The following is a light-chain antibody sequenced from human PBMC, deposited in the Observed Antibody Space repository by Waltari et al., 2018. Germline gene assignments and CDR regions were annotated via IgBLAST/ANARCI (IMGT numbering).Light chain of an antibody. CDR3: CSYAGGTAYV. J-gene: IGLJ1*01. Sequence: SALTQPASVSGSPGQSITISCTGTSSDIGTYNFVSWYQEYPGKAPKLIIYEATKRPLGVSDRFSDSKSGNTASRTSSGLQADDEADYSCCSYAGGTAYVFGTGTRVTVL. CDR2: EAT. CDR1: SSDIGTYNF. V-gene: IGLV2-23*01.